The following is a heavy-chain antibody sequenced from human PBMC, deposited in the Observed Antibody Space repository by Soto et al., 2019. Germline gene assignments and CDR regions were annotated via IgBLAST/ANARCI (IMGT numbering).Heavy chain of an antibody. Sequence: PGESLKISCKGSGYSFTSYWIGWVRQMPGKGLEWMGIIYPGDSDTRYSPSFQGQVTISADKSISTAYLQWSSLKASDTAMYYCARHGVTMVRYYYYYGMDVWGQGTTVTVSS. CDR3: ARHGVTMVRYYYYYGMDV. CDR2: IYPGDSDT. V-gene: IGHV5-51*01. J-gene: IGHJ6*02. D-gene: IGHD3-10*01. CDR1: GYSFTSYW.